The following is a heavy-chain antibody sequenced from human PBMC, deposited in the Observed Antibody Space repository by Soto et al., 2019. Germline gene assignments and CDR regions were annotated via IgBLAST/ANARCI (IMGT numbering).Heavy chain of an antibody. D-gene: IGHD3-22*01. V-gene: IGHV3-23*01. CDR1: GFTFSSYT. CDR2: ISGTGGST. J-gene: IGHJ4*02. CDR3: AKAQGSNHYDSTGYYSFDY. Sequence: EVQLLESGGGLVQPGGFLRLSCAASGFTFSSYTMSWVRQAPGKGLEWVSGISGTGGSTHYADSVKGRFTISTDNSNNPLFLQMNSVRDENKAVYYCAKAQGSNHYDSTGYYSFDYWRRGTLVTVAS.